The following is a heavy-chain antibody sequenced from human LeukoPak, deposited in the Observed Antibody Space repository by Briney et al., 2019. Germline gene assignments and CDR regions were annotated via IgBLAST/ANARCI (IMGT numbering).Heavy chain of an antibody. D-gene: IGHD3-10*01. Sequence: ASVKVSCKTSGYTFTKYGLTWVRQAPGQGLEWMGWISGDNGDTNYAQKLQGRVTMTKDTSTSTVYMELRSLRSDDTAVYYCARGGSPLGWFDPWGQGTLVTVSS. V-gene: IGHV1-18*01. CDR3: ARGGSPLGWFDP. CDR1: GYTFTKYG. J-gene: IGHJ5*02. CDR2: ISGDNGDT.